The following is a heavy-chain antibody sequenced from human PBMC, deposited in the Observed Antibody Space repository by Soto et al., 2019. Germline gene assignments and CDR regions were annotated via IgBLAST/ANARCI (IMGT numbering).Heavy chain of an antibody. CDR2: INTDGSTT. J-gene: IGHJ6*02. Sequence: EVQLVASGGGLVQPGGSLRLSCAASEFTFNNYWMHWVRQVPGKGLEWVSRINTDGSTTNYADSVMGRFTISRDNADNTVYLQMNSLRAEDTAVYYCARGSYLKYGLDVWGQGATVTVSS. CDR1: EFTFNNYW. V-gene: IGHV3-74*01. CDR3: ARGSYLKYGLDV. D-gene: IGHD3-16*02.